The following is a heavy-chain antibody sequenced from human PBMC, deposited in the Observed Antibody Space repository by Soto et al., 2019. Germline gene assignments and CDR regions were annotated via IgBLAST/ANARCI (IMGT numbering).Heavy chain of an antibody. CDR1: GYTFTSYY. CDR3: ARDLLTMVRGVISLRDYYYYYYMDV. D-gene: IGHD3-10*01. V-gene: IGHV1-46*03. Sequence: QVQLVQSGAEVKKPGASVKVSCKASGYTFTSYYMHWVRQAPGQGLEWMGIINPSGGSTSYAQEFQGRFTMTRDTSTSTVYMELGSLRSEDTAVYYCARDLLTMVRGVISLRDYYYYYYMDVWGKGTTVTVSS. J-gene: IGHJ6*03. CDR2: INPSGGST.